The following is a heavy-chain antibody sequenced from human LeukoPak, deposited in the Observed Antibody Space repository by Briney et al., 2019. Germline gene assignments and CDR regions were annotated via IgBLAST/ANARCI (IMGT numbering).Heavy chain of an antibody. J-gene: IGHJ6*03. D-gene: IGHD4-11*01. CDR2: IRSKANSYAT. V-gene: IGHV3-73*01. Sequence: PGGSLRLSCAASGFTFSGSAMHWVRQASGKGLEWVGRIRSKANSYATAYAASVKGRFTISRDDSKNTAYLQMNSLKTEDTAVYYCTSRLQTTITTFYYYYYMDVWGKGTTVTVSS. CDR3: TSRLQTTITTFYYYYYMDV. CDR1: GFTFSGSA.